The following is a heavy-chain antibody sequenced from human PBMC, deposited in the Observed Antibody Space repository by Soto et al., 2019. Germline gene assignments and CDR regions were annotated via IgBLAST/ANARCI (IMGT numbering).Heavy chain of an antibody. CDR1: GFTFSSYA. CDR3: AKDQNY. V-gene: IGHV3-30-3*01. J-gene: IGHJ4*02. Sequence: PGGSLRLSCAASGFTFSSYAMHWVRQAPGKGLEWGAVISYDGSNKYYADSVKGRFTISRDNSKNTLYLQMNSLRAEDTAVYYCAKDQNYWGRGTLVTVSS. CDR2: ISYDGSNK.